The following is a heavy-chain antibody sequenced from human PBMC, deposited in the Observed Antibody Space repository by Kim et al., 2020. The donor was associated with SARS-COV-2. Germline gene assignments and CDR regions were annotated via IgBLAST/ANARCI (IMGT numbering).Heavy chain of an antibody. CDR2: IYYSGST. V-gene: IGHV4-59*01. J-gene: IGHJ4*02. CDR1: GGSISSYY. CDR3: ARVGWIGLYYFDY. Sequence: SETLSLTCTVSGGSISSYYWSWIRQPPGKGLEWIGYIYYSGSTNYNPSLKSRVTISVDTSKNQFSLKLSSVTAADTAVYYCARVGWIGLYYFDYWGQGTLVTVSS. D-gene: IGHD5-12*01.